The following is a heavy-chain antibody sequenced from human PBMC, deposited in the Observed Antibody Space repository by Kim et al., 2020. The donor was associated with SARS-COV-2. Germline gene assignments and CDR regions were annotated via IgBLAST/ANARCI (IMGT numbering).Heavy chain of an antibody. Sequence: GGSLRLSCAAAGFTVSSNYMSWVRRAPGKGLEWVSVIYSGGSTYYADFVKGRFTISRDNSENTLYLQMNSLRAEDTAVYYCARGRNSLYYFDYWGQGTLVTVSS. J-gene: IGHJ4*02. CDR2: IYSGGST. CDR1: GFTVSSNY. V-gene: IGHV3-53*01. CDR3: ARGRNSLYYFDY.